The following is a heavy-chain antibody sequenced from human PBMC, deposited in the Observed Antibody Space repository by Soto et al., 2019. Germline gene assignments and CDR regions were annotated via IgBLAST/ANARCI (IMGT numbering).Heavy chain of an antibody. D-gene: IGHD2-2*03. Sequence: SETLSLTCTVSGGSISSSSYYWGWIRQPPGKGLEWIGSIFYSGSTYYNPSLKSRVTISVDTSKNEFSLRLSSVTAADTAVYYCARLNGYCVSTNCHGYYGMDVWGQGTTVTVS. V-gene: IGHV4-39*01. CDR2: IFYSGST. CDR3: ARLNGYCVSTNCHGYYGMDV. CDR1: GGSISSSSYY. J-gene: IGHJ6*02.